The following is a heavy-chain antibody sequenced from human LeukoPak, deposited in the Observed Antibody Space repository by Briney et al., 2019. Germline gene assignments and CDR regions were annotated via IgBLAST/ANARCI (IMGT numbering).Heavy chain of an antibody. CDR2: INHSGST. V-gene: IGHV4-34*01. CDR1: GGSFSGYY. Sequence: SETLSLTCAVYGGSFSGYYWSWIRQPPGKGLEWIGEINHSGSTNYNPSLKSRVTISVDTSKNQFSLKLSSVTAADTAVYYCARAAGSLAYSSGSPSWFDPWGQGTLVTVSS. J-gene: IGHJ5*02. D-gene: IGHD6-19*01. CDR3: ARAAGSLAYSSGSPSWFDP.